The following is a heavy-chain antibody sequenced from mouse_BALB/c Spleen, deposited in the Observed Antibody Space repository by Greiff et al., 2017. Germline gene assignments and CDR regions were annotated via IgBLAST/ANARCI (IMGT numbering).Heavy chain of an antibody. D-gene: IGHD1-1*01. CDR2: ISSGGST. CDR1: GFTFSSYA. J-gene: IGHJ2*01. V-gene: IGHV5-6-5*01. Sequence: EAQRVESGGGLVKPGGSLKLSCAASGFTFSSYAMSWVRQTPEKRLEWVASISSGGSTYYPDSVKGRFTISRDNARNILYLQMSSLRSEDTAMYYCARGGPTTVRNHYFDYWGQGTTLTVSS. CDR3: ARGGPTTVRNHYFDY.